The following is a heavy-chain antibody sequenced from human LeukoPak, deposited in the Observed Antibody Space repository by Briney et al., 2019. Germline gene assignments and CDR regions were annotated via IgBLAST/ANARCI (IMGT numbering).Heavy chain of an antibody. D-gene: IGHD1-1*01. CDR3: ARDPLGTRPGFDY. J-gene: IGHJ4*02. CDR2: VNQDGSET. CDR1: GFALSSHW. V-gene: IGHV3-7*01. Sequence: GGSLRLSCAASGFALSSHWMTWVRQVPGRGPEWVANVNQDGSETYYLDSVKGRFTVSRDNSKNTLYLQMNSLRAEDTAVYYCARDPLGTRPGFDYWGQGTLVTVSS.